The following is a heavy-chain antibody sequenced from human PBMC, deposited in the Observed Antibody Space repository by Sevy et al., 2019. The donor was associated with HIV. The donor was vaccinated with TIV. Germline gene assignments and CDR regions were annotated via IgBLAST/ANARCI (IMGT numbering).Heavy chain of an antibody. CDR2: FDPEDGET. Sequence: ASVKVSCKVSGYTLTELSMHWVRQAPGKGLEWMGGFDPEDGETIYAQKFQGRVTMTEDTSTDTAYMELSSLRSEDTAVYYCATRVITMVQGVIMGYYYYGMDVWGQRTTVTVSS. CDR1: GYTLTELS. J-gene: IGHJ6*02. D-gene: IGHD3-10*01. V-gene: IGHV1-24*01. CDR3: ATRVITMVQGVIMGYYYYGMDV.